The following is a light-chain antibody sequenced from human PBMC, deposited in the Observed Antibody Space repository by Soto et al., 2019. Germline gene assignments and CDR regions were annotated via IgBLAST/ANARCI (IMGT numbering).Light chain of an antibody. J-gene: IGKJ5*01. CDR2: GAS. V-gene: IGKV3-15*01. CDR1: QSIGVR. Sequence: EIVMTQSPATLSVSPGERATLSCRASQSIGVRLAWFQQKPGQAPRLLFSGASTRAPGVPVRFSASGSGTDFTLTIDYLQSEDVLVYYCQQYDDWPLTFGQGTRLDI. CDR3: QQYDDWPLT.